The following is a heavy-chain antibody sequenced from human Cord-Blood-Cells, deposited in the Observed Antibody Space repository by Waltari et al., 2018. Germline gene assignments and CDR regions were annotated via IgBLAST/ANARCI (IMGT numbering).Heavy chain of an antibody. CDR1: GYTFTGYY. J-gene: IGHJ4*02. Sequence: QVQLVQSGAEVKKPGASVKVSCKASGYTFTGYYMHWVRQAPGQGLEWRGWINPNGGGTNYAQKFQGWVTMTRDTSISTAYMELGRLRSDDTAVYYCARVTRATGYYYFDYWGQGTLVTVSS. CDR2: INPNGGGT. D-gene: IGHD3-9*01. CDR3: ARVTRATGYYYFDY. V-gene: IGHV1-2*04.